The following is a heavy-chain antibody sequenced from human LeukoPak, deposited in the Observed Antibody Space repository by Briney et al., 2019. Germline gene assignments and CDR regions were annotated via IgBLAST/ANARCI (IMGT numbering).Heavy chain of an antibody. CDR2: ISSSGSTI. J-gene: IGHJ4*02. D-gene: IGHD6-13*01. CDR1: GFTFSSYW. V-gene: IGHV3-48*04. CDR3: ATDGGPEYSSSWYLY. Sequence: PGGSLRLSCAASGFTFSSYWMNWVRQAPGKGLEWVSYISSSGSTIYYADSVKGRFTISRDNARNSLYLQMNSLRAEDTAVYYCATDGGPEYSSSWYLYWGQGTLVTVSS.